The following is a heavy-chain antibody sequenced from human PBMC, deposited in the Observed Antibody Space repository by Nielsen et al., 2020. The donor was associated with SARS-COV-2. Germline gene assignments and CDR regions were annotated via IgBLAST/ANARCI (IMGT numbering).Heavy chain of an antibody. V-gene: IGHV3-30-3*01. D-gene: IGHD6-13*01. CDR3: TKGAQLGDF. J-gene: IGHJ4*02. CDR2: TSYGGDNE. Sequence: GESLKISCAASGFTFSKFPMHWVRQAPGKGLEWLAITSYGGDNEHYADSVKGRFTISRDNSKNTLYLQMNSLRPEDTAVYYCTKGAQLGDFWGQGTLVTVSS. CDR1: GFTFSKFP.